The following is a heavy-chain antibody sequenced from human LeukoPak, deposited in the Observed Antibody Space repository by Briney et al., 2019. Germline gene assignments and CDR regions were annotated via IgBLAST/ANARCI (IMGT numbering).Heavy chain of an antibody. Sequence: APVKVSCKASGYTFTSYYMHWVRQAPGQGLEWMGIINPSGGSTSYAQKFQGRVTMTRDMSTSTVYMELSSLRSEDTAVYYCARDPKLEGGGFDYWGQGTLVTVSS. CDR1: GYTFTSYY. V-gene: IGHV1-46*01. J-gene: IGHJ4*02. D-gene: IGHD1-1*01. CDR3: ARDPKLEGGGFDY. CDR2: INPSGGST.